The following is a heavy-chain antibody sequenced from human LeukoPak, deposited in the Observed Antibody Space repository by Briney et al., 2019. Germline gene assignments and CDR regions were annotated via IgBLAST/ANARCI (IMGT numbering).Heavy chain of an antibody. CDR2: ISGSGGST. V-gene: IGHV3-23*01. CDR3: AKDLDYGSGRSAKDY. CDR1: GFTFSSYA. D-gene: IGHD3-10*01. J-gene: IGHJ4*02. Sequence: GGSLRLSCAASGFTFSSYAMSWVRQAPGKGLEWVSAISGSGGSTYYADSVKGRFTTSRDNSKNTLYLQMNSLRAEDTAVYYCAKDLDYGSGRSAKDYWGQGTLVTVSS.